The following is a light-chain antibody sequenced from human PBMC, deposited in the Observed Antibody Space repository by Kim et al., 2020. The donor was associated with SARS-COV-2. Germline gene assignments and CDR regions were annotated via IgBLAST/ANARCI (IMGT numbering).Light chain of an antibody. J-gene: IGLJ3*02. Sequence: MLSSALSVGDFWIRWYQQKPGNPPRYLQYYHSDANKGQGSGVPSRFSGANDASANAGILRISGLQPEDEADYYCGTWHSNSKTHRVFGGGTQLTVL. V-gene: IGLV5-52*01. CDR2: YHSDANK. CDR1: SALSVGDFW. CDR3: GTWHSNSKTHRV.